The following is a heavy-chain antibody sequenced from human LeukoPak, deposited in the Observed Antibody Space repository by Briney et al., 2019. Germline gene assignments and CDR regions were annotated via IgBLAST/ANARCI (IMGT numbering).Heavy chain of an antibody. CDR1: GGSISSYY. D-gene: IGHD3-10*01. CDR2: IYYSGSA. Sequence: SETLSLTCTVSGGSISSYYWSWIRQPPGKGLEWIGYIYYSGSAKNNPSLKSRVTISVDTSKNQFSLKLSSVTAADSAVYYCARSYGSGNYFDYWGQGTLVTVSS. J-gene: IGHJ4*02. CDR3: ARSYGSGNYFDY. V-gene: IGHV4-59*01.